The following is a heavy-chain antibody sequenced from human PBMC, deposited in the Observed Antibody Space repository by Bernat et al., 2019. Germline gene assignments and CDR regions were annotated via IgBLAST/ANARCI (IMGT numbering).Heavy chain of an antibody. Sequence: QVQLQESGPGLVKPSETLSLTCSVSGGSISGYYWSWIRQPPGKELEWIGYIYYSGSTNYNPSLMSRITFSVDTSKNQFSLNLKSVTAADTAVYFCARDLSGGSHAFDIWGQGTGVTVSS. D-gene: IGHD2-15*01. V-gene: IGHV4-59*01. CDR3: ARDLSGGSHAFDI. J-gene: IGHJ3*02. CDR1: GGSISGYY. CDR2: IYYSGST.